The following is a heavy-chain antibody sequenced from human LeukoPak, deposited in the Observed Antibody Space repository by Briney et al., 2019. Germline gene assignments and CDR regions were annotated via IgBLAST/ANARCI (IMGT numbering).Heavy chain of an antibody. V-gene: IGHV1-69*05. CDR1: GGTFSSYA. J-gene: IGHJ3*02. Sequence: ASVKVSCKASGGTFSSYAISWVRQAPGQGLEWMGGIIPIFGTANYAQKFQGRVTITTDESTSTAYMELSSLRSEDTAVYYCARAPIEVGATPPSRWGGAFDIWGQGTMVTVSS. CDR2: IIPIFGTA. D-gene: IGHD1-26*01. CDR3: ARAPIEVGATPPSRWGGAFDI.